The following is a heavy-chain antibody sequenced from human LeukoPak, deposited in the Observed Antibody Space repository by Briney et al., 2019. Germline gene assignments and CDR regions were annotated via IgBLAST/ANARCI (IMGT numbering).Heavy chain of an antibody. Sequence: PSETLSLTCAVYGGSFSGYYWSWIRQPPGKGLEWIGEINHSGSTNYNPSLKSRVTISADTSKNQFSLKLSSVTAADTAVYYCARGSGITGTTGDYWGQGTLVTVSS. CDR2: INHSGST. CDR3: ARGSGITGTTGDY. CDR1: GGSFSGYY. D-gene: IGHD1-20*01. V-gene: IGHV4-34*01. J-gene: IGHJ4*02.